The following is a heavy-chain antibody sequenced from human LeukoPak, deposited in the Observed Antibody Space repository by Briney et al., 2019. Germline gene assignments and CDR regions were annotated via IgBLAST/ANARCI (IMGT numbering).Heavy chain of an antibody. V-gene: IGHV4-34*01. CDR1: GGSFSVYY. CDR2: INHSGST. D-gene: IGHD1-26*01. Sequence: SETLSLTCAVYGGSFSVYYWSWIRQPPGKGLEWIGEINHSGSTNYNPSLKSRVTISVDTSKNQFSLKLSSVTAADTAVYYCARRRVGATFSFDYWGQGTLVTVSS. CDR3: ARRRVGATFSFDY. J-gene: IGHJ4*02.